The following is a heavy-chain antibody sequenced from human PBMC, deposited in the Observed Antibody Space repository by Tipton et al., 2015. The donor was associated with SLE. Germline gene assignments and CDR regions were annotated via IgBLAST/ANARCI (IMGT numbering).Heavy chain of an antibody. J-gene: IGHJ6*02. Sequence: SLRLSCAASGFTFSNAWMNWVRQAPGKGLEWVGRIKSKTDGGTTDYAAPVKGRFTISRDDSKNTLYLQMNSLKTEDTAVYYCTPPPIAVAGRTRYYGMDVWGQGTTVTVSS. CDR2: IKSKTDGGTT. D-gene: IGHD6-19*01. CDR1: GFTFSNAW. V-gene: IGHV3-15*07. CDR3: TPPPIAVAGRTRYYGMDV.